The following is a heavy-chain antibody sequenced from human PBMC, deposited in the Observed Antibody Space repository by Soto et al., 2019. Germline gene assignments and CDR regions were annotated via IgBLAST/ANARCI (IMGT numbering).Heavy chain of an antibody. V-gene: IGHV1-2*02. J-gene: IGHJ6*02. D-gene: IGHD1-1*01. CDR1: GYTFTGYY. CDR3: ARAGRTSHLDYYGMDV. Sequence: ASVKVSCKASGYTFTGYYMHWVRQAPGQGLEWMGWINPNSGGTNYAQKFQGRVTMTRDTSISTAYMELSRLRSDDTAVYYCARAGRTSHLDYYGMDVWGQGTTVTVSS. CDR2: INPNSGGT.